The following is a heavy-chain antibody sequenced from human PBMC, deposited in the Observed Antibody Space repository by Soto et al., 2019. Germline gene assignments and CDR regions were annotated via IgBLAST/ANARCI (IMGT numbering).Heavy chain of an antibody. CDR1: GGSLSSYD. D-gene: IGHD6-13*01. CDR3: ARVIIAAAGPDNWFDP. CDR2: IYYSGST. Sequence: SETLSLTCTVSGGSLSSYDWSWIRQPPGKGLEWIGYIYYSGSTNYNPSLKSRVTISVDTSKNQFSLKLSSVTAADTAVYYCARVIIAAAGPDNWFDPWGQGTLVTVSS. J-gene: IGHJ5*02. V-gene: IGHV4-59*12.